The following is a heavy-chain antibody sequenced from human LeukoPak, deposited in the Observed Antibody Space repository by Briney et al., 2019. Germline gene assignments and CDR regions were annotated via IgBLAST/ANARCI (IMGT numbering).Heavy chain of an antibody. D-gene: IGHD1-26*01. J-gene: IGHJ3*02. CDR2: IYYSGST. V-gene: IGHV4-39*01. CDR3: ARLPTVGATFAFDI. Sequence: SETLSLTCTVSGGSISSSSYYWGWIRQPPGKGLEWLGSIYYSGSTYYNPSLKRRVTISVDTSKNQFSLKLRSVTAADTAVYYCARLPTVGATFAFDIWGQGTMVTVSS. CDR1: GGSISSSSYY.